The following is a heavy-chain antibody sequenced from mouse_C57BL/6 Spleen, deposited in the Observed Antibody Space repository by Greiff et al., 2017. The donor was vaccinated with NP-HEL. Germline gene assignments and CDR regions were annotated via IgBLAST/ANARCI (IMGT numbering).Heavy chain of an antibody. CDR1: GYTFTSYW. Sequence: VQLQQSGAELVKPGASVKLSCKASGYTFTSYWMHWVKQRPGQGLEWIGMIHPNSGSTNYNEKFKSKATLTVDKSSSTAYMQLSSLTSEDSAVYYCARLTLYSNYVAWFAYWGQGTLVTVSA. D-gene: IGHD2-5*01. CDR3: ARLTLYSNYVAWFAY. V-gene: IGHV1-64*01. J-gene: IGHJ3*01. CDR2: IHPNSGST.